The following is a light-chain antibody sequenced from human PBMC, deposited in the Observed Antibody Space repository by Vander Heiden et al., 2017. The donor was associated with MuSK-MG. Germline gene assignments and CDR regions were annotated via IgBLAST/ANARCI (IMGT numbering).Light chain of an antibody. CDR1: TGAVTSGHY. CDR3: LLSYIGARV. Sequence: QAVVTPEPSLTVSPGGPVPLTCGSSTGAVTSGHYPYWFQQKPGQAPRTLIYDTSTKRSWTPARFSGSRLGGKAALTLSGAQPEDEAEYYCLLSYIGARVFGGGTKLTVL. J-gene: IGLJ2*01. V-gene: IGLV7-46*01. CDR2: DTS.